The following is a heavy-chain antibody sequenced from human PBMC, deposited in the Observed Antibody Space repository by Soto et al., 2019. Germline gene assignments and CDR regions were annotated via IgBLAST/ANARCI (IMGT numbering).Heavy chain of an antibody. CDR2: IYYSGST. D-gene: IGHD2-15*01. CDR3: ARHGVGVDGINSDY. J-gene: IGHJ4*02. Sequence: PSETLSLTCTVSGGSISSYYWSWIRQPPGRGLEWIGYIYYSGSTNYNPSLKSRVTISVDTSKNQFSLKLSSVTAADTAVYYCARHGVGVDGINSDYWGQGTLVTVSS. V-gene: IGHV4-59*08. CDR1: GGSISSYY.